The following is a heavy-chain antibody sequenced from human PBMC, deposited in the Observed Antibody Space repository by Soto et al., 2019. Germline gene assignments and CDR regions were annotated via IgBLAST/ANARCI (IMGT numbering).Heavy chain of an antibody. CDR1: GFTFSSYA. CDR2: ISGSGANT. V-gene: IGHV3-23*01. J-gene: IGHJ4*02. CDR3: VRERSGYSYADS. D-gene: IGHD5-18*01. Sequence: LRLSCAASGFTFSSYAMSWVRQAPGKGLEWVSAISGSGANTYYADSVKGRFTISRDNSKNTLYLQMNSLRAEDSAMYYCVRERSGYSYADSWGQGTLVTVSS.